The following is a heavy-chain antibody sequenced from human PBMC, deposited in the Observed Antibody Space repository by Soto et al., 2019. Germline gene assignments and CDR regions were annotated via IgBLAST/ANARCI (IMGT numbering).Heavy chain of an antibody. CDR2: ISYDGSNK. Sequence: QVQLVESGGGVVQPGRSLRLSCAASGFTFSSYAMHWVRQAPGKGLEWVAVISYDGSNKYYADSVKCRFTISRDNSKNTLYLQMNSLRAEDTAVYYCARDRAYSSGWSFDYWGQGTLVTVSS. CDR1: GFTFSSYA. D-gene: IGHD6-19*01. V-gene: IGHV3-30-3*01. J-gene: IGHJ4*02. CDR3: ARDRAYSSGWSFDY.